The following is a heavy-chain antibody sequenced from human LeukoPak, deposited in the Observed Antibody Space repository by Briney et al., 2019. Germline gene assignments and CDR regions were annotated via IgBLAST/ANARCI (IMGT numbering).Heavy chain of an antibody. Sequence: GGSLRLSCAASGFTFSSYWMSWVRQAPGKGLEWVANIKQDGSEKYYVDSVKGRFTVSRDNAKNSLYLQMNSLRAEDTAVYYCARGSTVYYFDYWGQGTLVTVSS. D-gene: IGHD5/OR15-5a*01. CDR2: IKQDGSEK. CDR3: ARGSTVYYFDY. V-gene: IGHV3-7*01. CDR1: GFTFSSYW. J-gene: IGHJ4*02.